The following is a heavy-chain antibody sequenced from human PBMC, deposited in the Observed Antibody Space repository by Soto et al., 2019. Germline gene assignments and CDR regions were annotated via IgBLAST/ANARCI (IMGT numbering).Heavy chain of an antibody. V-gene: IGHV4-39*01. CDR1: GGSITSSSYY. J-gene: IGHJ5*02. Sequence: QLHLRESGPGLVKPSETLSLTCTVSGGSITSSSYYWGWIRQPPGKGLEWIGSIYYSGSTYYNPSPTSRVTISVDTSKNQFSLKLSSVTAADTAVYYCATQEVGGSYVYTFDPWGQGTLVTVSS. CDR3: ATQEVGGSYVYTFDP. CDR2: IYYSGST. D-gene: IGHD1-26*01.